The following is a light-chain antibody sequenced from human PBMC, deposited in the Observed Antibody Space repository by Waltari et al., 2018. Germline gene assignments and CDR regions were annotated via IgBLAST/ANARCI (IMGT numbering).Light chain of an antibody. Sequence: QSVLTQPPSASGTPGQRVTISCSGSSSNIGTNYVYWYQQLPGTAPKLLIYRNNQRPSGGPDRFSGSKSATSASLAISGLRSEDEADYFCTTWDDSLSAWVFGGGTKLTVL. CDR3: TTWDDSLSAWV. J-gene: IGLJ3*02. CDR1: SSNIGTNY. CDR2: RNN. V-gene: IGLV1-47*01.